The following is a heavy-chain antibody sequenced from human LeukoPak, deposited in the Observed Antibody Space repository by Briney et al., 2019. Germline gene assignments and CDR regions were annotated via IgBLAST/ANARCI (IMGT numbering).Heavy chain of an antibody. Sequence: PGGSLRLSCAASGFTFSSYSMNWVRQAPGKGLEWVSYISSSSSTIYYADSVKGRFTISRDNAKNSLYLQMNSLRAEDTAVYHCASWDVVVPAAMVDYYYYYMDVWGKGTTVTVSS. J-gene: IGHJ6*03. V-gene: IGHV3-48*01. CDR2: ISSSSSTI. CDR3: ASWDVVVPAAMVDYYYYYMDV. D-gene: IGHD2-2*01. CDR1: GFTFSSYS.